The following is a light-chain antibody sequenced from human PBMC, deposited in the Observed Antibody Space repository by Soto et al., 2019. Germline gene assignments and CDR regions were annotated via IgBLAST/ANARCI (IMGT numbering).Light chain of an antibody. V-gene: IGKV3-11*01. CDR2: DAS. CDR3: QQRYNWPTLT. Sequence: VVLTQSPATLSLSPPESATLSCRSSDTVNIYLAWYQQKPGQAHRLLIYDASTRATGIPARFSGSGSGTDFTLTISSLEPEDSAIYYGQQRYNWPTLTFGQGTRLEIK. J-gene: IGKJ5*01. CDR1: DTVNIY.